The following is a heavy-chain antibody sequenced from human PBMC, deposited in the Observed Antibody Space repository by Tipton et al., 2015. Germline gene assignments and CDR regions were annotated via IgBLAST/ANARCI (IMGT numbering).Heavy chain of an antibody. CDR3: ARVTVDYGDYVGAFDI. CDR1: AYSISSDYY. CDR2: ISHSGNT. D-gene: IGHD4-17*01. Sequence: TLSLTCAVSAYSISSDYYWGWIRQPPGKGLEWIGSISHSGNTYYNPSLKSRVTISVDTSKNQFSLKLRSVTAADTALYYCARVTVDYGDYVGAFDIWGQGTMVAVSS. V-gene: IGHV4-38-2*01. J-gene: IGHJ3*02.